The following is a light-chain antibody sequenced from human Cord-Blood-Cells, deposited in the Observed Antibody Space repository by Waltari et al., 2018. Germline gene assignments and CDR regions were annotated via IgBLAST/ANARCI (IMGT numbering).Light chain of an antibody. CDR1: SSDVGGYNY. CDR2: AVS. V-gene: IGLV2-14*01. CDR3: SSYTSSSTLVV. Sequence: QSAMTQPASVSGSPGPSITISCTGTSSDVGGYNYVSWYQQHPGKAPKLMIYAVSNRPSGVSNRFSGSKSGNTASLTISGLQAEDEADYYCSSYTSSSTLVVFGGGTKLTVL. J-gene: IGLJ2*01.